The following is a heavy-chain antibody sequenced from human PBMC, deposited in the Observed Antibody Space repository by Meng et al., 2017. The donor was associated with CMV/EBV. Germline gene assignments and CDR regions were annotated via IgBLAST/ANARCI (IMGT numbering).Heavy chain of an antibody. CDR2: IIPIFGTA. CDR1: RGTFSSYA. D-gene: IGHD2-15*01. J-gene: IGHJ4*02. V-gene: IGHV1-69*12. CDR3: ARNQPSRGWSHEDY. Sequence: QVPLVQSGGEVKKPGASVKVSCKASRGTFSSYAISWVRQAPGQGLEWMGGIIPIFGTANYAQKFQGRVTITADESTSTAYMELSSLRSEDTAVYYCARNQPSRGWSHEDYWGQGTLVTVSS.